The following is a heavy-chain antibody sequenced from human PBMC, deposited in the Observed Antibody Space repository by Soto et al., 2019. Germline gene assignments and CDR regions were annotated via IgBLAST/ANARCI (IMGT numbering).Heavy chain of an antibody. V-gene: IGHV1-3*01. J-gene: IGHJ4*02. CDR2: INAGNGHT. Sequence: QVQLVQSGAEVKKPGASVKVSCKASGYTFTSYAMHWVRQAPGQRLEWMGWINAGNGHTKYSQKFQGRVTITRDTSASTAYMELTSLRSEDTAVYYCARSSGFHYVDYWGQGTLVTVSS. CDR1: GYTFTSYA. D-gene: IGHD3-22*01. CDR3: ARSSGFHYVDY.